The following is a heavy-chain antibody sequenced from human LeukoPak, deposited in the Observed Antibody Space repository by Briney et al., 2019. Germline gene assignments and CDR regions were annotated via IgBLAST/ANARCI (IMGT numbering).Heavy chain of an antibody. J-gene: IGHJ4*02. D-gene: IGHD1-26*01. CDR2: MNPNSGDT. CDR3: ARVADYSPGLTNVPY. Sequence: ASVTVSCKASGYAFTGYYMHWVRQAPGQGLEWMGWMNPNSGDTTYAQKFQGRVTMTRGTSISTAYMELSRLRSDDTAVYYCARVADYSPGLTNVPYWGQGTLVTVSS. CDR1: GYAFTGYY. V-gene: IGHV1-2*02.